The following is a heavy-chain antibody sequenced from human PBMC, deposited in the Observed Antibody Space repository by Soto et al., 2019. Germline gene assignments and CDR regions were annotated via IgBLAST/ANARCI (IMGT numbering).Heavy chain of an antibody. CDR2: IYPADSDT. V-gene: IGHV5-51*01. CDR3: ARSHCSGGSCYSEVYYGMDV. Sequence: GESLKISCKGSGYSFTTYWIAGVRQMPGKGLEGMGIIYPADSDTRYSPSFQGQVTISADKSISTAYLQWSSLKASDTAMYYCARSHCSGGSCYSEVYYGMDVWGQGTTVTVSS. CDR1: GYSFTTYW. D-gene: IGHD2-15*01. J-gene: IGHJ6*02.